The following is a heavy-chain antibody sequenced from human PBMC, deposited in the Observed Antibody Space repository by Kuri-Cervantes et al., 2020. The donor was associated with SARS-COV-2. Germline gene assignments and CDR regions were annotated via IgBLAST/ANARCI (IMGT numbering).Heavy chain of an antibody. J-gene: IGHJ6*03. D-gene: IGHD1-26*01. CDR1: GGSISAGSYS. V-gene: IGHV4-61*09. Sequence: LRLSCTVSGGSISAGSYSWNWIRQTAGRGLEWIGHIYTSGSSSYNPSLNSRVTISVDTSKNQFSLKLSSVTAADTAVYYCARESTESYYYYYYMDVWGKGTTVTVSS. CDR2: IYTSGSS. CDR3: ARESTESYYYYYYMDV.